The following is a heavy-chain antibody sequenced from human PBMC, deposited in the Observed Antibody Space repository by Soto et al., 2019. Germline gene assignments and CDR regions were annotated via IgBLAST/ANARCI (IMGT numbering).Heavy chain of an antibody. CDR1: GYSISTYW. V-gene: IGHV3-7*01. CDR2: VKQDGSEE. Sequence: GGSLRLSCAASGYSISTYWMSWVRQAPGKGLEWVANVKQDGSEEYYVDSVKGRFTISRDNAKNSLYLQMNSLRAEDTAVYYCARDLASTTIPNYWGQGTLVTVSS. J-gene: IGHJ4*02. D-gene: IGHD4-17*01. CDR3: ARDLASTTIPNY.